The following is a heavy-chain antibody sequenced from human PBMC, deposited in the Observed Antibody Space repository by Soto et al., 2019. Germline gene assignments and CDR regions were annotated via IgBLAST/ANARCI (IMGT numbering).Heavy chain of an antibody. CDR3: AKTPPYYDFWSGYLDV. V-gene: IGHV3-23*01. CDR1: GFTFSSYA. J-gene: IGHJ6*02. Sequence: GGSLRLSCAASGFTFSSYAMSWVRQSPGKGLEWVSAISGSGGSTYYADSVKGRFTISRDNSKNTLYLQMNSLRAEDTAVYYCAKTPPYYDFWSGYLDVWGQGTTVTVSS. CDR2: ISGSGGST. D-gene: IGHD3-3*01.